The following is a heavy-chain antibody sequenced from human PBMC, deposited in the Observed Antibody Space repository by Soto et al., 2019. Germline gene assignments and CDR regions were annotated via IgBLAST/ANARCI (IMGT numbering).Heavy chain of an antibody. CDR1: GGSISSGGYY. D-gene: IGHD3-16*02. V-gene: IGHV4-31*03. CDR3: ARVLIGGLSSNNWFDP. CDR2: IYYSGST. J-gene: IGHJ5*02. Sequence: SETLSLTCTVSGGSISSGGYYWSWIRQHPGKGLEWIGYIYYSGSTYYNPSLKSRVTISVDTSKNQFSLKLSSVTAADTAVYYCARVLIGGLSSNNWFDPWSQGTLVTVSS.